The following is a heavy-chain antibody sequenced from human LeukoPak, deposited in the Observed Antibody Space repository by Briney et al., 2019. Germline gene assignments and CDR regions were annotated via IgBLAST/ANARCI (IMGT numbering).Heavy chain of an antibody. D-gene: IGHD2-15*01. CDR3: ARISTYCSGGSCYDPVDY. V-gene: IGHV4-59*01. CDR1: GGSISSYY. CDR2: IYYSGST. Sequence: PSETLSLTCTVSGGSISSYYWSWIRQPPGKGLEWIGYIYYSGSTNYNPSLRSRLTISVDTSKNQFSLKLSSVTAADTAVYYCARISTYCSGGSCYDPVDYWGQGTLVTVSS. J-gene: IGHJ4*02.